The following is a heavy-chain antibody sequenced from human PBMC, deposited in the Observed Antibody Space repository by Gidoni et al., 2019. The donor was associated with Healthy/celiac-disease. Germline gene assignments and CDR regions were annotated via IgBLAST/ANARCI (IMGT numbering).Heavy chain of an antibody. Sequence: QVQLQESGPGLVKPSQTLSLTCTVSGASISSGGYYWSWIRQHPGKGLEWIGYIYYSGSTYYNPSLKSRVTISVDTSKNQFSLKLSSVTAADTAVYYCARRAFWSGYNNAGGFDYWGQGTLVTVSS. D-gene: IGHD3-3*01. V-gene: IGHV4-31*03. CDR3: ARRAFWSGYNNAGGFDY. CDR1: GASISSGGYY. J-gene: IGHJ4*02. CDR2: IYYSGST.